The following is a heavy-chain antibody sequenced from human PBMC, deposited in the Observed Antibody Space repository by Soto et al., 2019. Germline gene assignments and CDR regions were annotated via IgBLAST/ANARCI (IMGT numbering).Heavy chain of an antibody. J-gene: IGHJ4*02. CDR2: IDPSDSQT. V-gene: IGHV5-10-1*01. CDR3: PRQIYDSDPGPNFQEYFDS. CDR1: GYSFAGYW. D-gene: IGHD5-12*01. Sequence: PGESLKISCKGSGYSFAGYWTTWVRQKPGKGLEWMGRIDPSDSQTYYSPSFRGHVTISATKSITTVFLPWSSLRASDTAMYYCPRQIYDSDPGPNFQEYFDSWGQGT.